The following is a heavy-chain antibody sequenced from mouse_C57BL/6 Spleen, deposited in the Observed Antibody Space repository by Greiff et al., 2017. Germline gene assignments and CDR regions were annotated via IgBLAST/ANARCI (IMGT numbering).Heavy chain of an antibody. Sequence: QVQLQPSGAELVRPGASVKLSCKASGYTFTDYYINWVKQRPGQGLEWIARIYPGSGNTYYNEKFKGKATLTAEKSSSTAYMQLSSLTSEDSAVYFCAKTAQALGDAMDDWGQGTSVTVSS. CDR1: GYTFTDYY. CDR3: AKTAQALGDAMDD. CDR2: IYPGSGNT. V-gene: IGHV1-76*01. D-gene: IGHD3-2*02. J-gene: IGHJ4*01.